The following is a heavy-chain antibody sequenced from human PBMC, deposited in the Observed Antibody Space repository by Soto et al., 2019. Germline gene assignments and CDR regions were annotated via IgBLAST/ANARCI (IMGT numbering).Heavy chain of an antibody. J-gene: IGHJ5*02. CDR3: ARADCLGELSCWFDP. CDR1: GVSISSGDYY. V-gene: IGHV4-30-4*01. D-gene: IGHD3-16*02. Sequence: PSETLSLTCTVSGVSISSGDYYWSWIRQPPGKGLEWIGYIYYSGSTYYNPSLKSRVTISVDTSKNQFSLKLSSVTAADTAVYYCARADCLGELSCWFDPWGQGTLVTVSS. CDR2: IYYSGST.